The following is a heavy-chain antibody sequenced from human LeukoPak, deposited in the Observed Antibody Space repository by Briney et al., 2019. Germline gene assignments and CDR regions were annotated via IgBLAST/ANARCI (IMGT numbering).Heavy chain of an antibody. CDR2: IIPILGIA. J-gene: IGHJ6*02. Sequence: GASVKVSCKASGGTFSSYAISWVRQAPGQGLEWMGRIIPILGIANYAQKFRGRVTITADKSTSTAYMELSSLRSEDTAVYYCARERITMIVVVINGMDVWGQGTTVTVSS. D-gene: IGHD3-22*01. CDR1: GGTFSSYA. CDR3: ARERITMIVVVINGMDV. V-gene: IGHV1-69*04.